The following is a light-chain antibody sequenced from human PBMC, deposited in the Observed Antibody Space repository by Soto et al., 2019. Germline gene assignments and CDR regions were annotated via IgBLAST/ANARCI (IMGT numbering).Light chain of an antibody. CDR3: SSYTSSSALYG. J-gene: IGLJ1*01. Sequence: QSVLTQPASVSGSPGQSITISCTGTNSDIGFYNYVSWYQQHPGEAPKLIIYEVAKRPSGVSSRFSGSNSGNTASLTISGLQAEDESDYHCSSYTSSSALYGFGTGTKVT. V-gene: IGLV2-14*01. CDR1: NSDIGFYNY. CDR2: EVA.